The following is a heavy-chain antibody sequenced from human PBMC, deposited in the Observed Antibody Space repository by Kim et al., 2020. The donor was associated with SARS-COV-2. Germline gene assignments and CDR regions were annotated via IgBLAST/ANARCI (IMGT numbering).Heavy chain of an antibody. CDR2: IYPGDSDT. CDR3: ARHDGYSSGWPSGIQGNFDY. J-gene: IGHJ4*02. D-gene: IGHD6-19*01. Sequence: GESLKISCKGSGYSFTSYWIGWVRQMPGKGLEWMGIIYPGDSDTRYSPSFQGQVTISADKSISTAYLQWSSLKASDTAMYYCARHDGYSSGWPSGIQGNFDYWGQGTLVTVSS. CDR1: GYSFTSYW. V-gene: IGHV5-51*01.